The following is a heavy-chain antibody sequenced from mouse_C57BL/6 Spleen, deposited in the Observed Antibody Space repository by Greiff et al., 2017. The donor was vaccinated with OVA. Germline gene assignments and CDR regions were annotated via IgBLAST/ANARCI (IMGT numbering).Heavy chain of an antibody. D-gene: IGHD4-1*01. CDR2: IDPSDSYT. CDR3: ARSGLTGKDFDY. J-gene: IGHJ2*01. CDR1: GYTFTSYW. Sequence: QVQLQQPGAELVKPGASVKLSCKASGYTFTSYWMPWVKQRPGQGLEWIGEIDPSDSYTNYNQKFKGKATLTVDTSSSTAYMQLSSLTSEDSAVYYCARSGLTGKDFDYWGQGTTLTVSS. V-gene: IGHV1-50*01.